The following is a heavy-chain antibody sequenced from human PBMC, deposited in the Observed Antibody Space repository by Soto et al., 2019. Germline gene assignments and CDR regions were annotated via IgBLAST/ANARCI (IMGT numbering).Heavy chain of an antibody. CDR2: INPNSGGT. CDR3: ARDREAVAGTPENWFDP. J-gene: IGHJ5*02. Sequence: VASVKVSCKASGYTFTGYYMHWVRQAPGQGLEWMGWINPNSGGTNYAQKFQGRVTMTRDTSISTAYMELSRLRSDDTAVYYCARDREAVAGTPENWFDPWGQGTLVTVSS. V-gene: IGHV1-2*02. D-gene: IGHD6-19*01. CDR1: GYTFTGYY.